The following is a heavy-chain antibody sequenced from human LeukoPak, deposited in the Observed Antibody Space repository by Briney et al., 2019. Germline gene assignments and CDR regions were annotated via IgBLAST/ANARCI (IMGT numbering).Heavy chain of an antibody. CDR1: GGSISSSSYY. J-gene: IGHJ5*02. CDR2: IYYSGST. V-gene: IGHV4-39*01. D-gene: IGHD1-26*01. CDR3: AGPPIWSGSHGWFDP. Sequence: PSETLSLTCTVSGGSISSSSYYWGWIRQPPGKGLEWIGSIYYSGSTYYNPSLKSRVTISVDTSKNQFSLKLSSVTAADTAVYYCAGPPIWSGSHGWFDPWGQGTLVTVSS.